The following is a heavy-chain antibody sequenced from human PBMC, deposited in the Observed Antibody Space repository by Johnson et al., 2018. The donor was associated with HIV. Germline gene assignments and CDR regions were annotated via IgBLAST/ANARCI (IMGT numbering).Heavy chain of an antibody. J-gene: IGHJ3*02. D-gene: IGHD3-10*01. CDR3: AKGGLRFNMVRGGSDAFDI. Sequence: QMQLVESGGGVVQPGRSLRLSCAASGFTFSSYAMHWVRQAPGKGLEWVAVISYDGSNKYYADSVKGRFTISRDNSKNTLYLQMTSLRAEDTAVYYCAKGGLRFNMVRGGSDAFDIWGQGTMVTVSS. V-gene: IGHV3-30-3*01. CDR2: ISYDGSNK. CDR1: GFTFSSYA.